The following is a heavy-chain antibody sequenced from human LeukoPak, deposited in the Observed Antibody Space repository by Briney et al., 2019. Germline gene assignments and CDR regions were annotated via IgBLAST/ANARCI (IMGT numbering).Heavy chain of an antibody. CDR1: GFTFSSYG. J-gene: IGHJ4*02. Sequence: GRSLRLSCAASGFTFSSYGMHWVRQAPGKGLEWVAVISYDGSNKYYADSVKGRLTISRDNSKNTLYLQMNSLRAEDTAVYYCAKDSLYGAYFDYWGQGTLVTVSS. CDR3: AKDSLYGAYFDY. V-gene: IGHV3-30*18. D-gene: IGHD4-17*01. CDR2: ISYDGSNK.